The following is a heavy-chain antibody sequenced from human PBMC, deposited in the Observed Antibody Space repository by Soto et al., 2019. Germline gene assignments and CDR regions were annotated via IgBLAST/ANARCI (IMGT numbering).Heavy chain of an antibody. V-gene: IGHV3-21*01. Sequence: EVQLVESGGGLVKPGGSLRLSCAASGFTFTSYTMNWVRQAPGKGLEWVSSISSSSNYIYYEDSVKGRFTISRDNAKNSLYLQINSLRAEDTAVYYCARELNYYDSSGYHSTEGAHWGQGTLVTVSS. CDR3: ARELNYYDSSGYHSTEGAH. CDR1: GFTFTSYT. J-gene: IGHJ4*02. D-gene: IGHD3-22*01. CDR2: ISSSSNYI.